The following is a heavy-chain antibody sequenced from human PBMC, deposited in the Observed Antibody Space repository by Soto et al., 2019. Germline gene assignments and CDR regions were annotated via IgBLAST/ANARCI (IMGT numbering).Heavy chain of an antibody. CDR1: GFTFSSYW. CDR3: AKDLCSGGTCYSSFDS. J-gene: IGHJ4*02. Sequence: GGSLRLSCAASGFTFSSYWMSWVRQAPGKGLEWAANIKQDGSGKYYVDSVRGRFTISRDNSKNTLYLQMNSLRADDTAVYYCAKDLCSGGTCYSSFDSWGQGTLVTVSS. V-gene: IGHV3-7*03. D-gene: IGHD2-15*01. CDR2: IKQDGSGK.